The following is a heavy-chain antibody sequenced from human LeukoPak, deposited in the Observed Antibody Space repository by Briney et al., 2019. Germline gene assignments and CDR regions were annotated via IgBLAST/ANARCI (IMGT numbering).Heavy chain of an antibody. J-gene: IGHJ5*02. CDR3: ARMVLWFGEPPGWFDP. CDR2: ISGSGGST. CDR1: GFTFSSYA. V-gene: IGHV3-23*01. Sequence: GGSLRLSCAASGFTFSSYAMSWVRQAPGKGLEWVSAISGSGGSTYYADSVKGRFTISRDNSKNTLYLQMNSLRAEDTAVYYCARMVLWFGEPPGWFDPWGQGTLVTVSS. D-gene: IGHD3-10*01.